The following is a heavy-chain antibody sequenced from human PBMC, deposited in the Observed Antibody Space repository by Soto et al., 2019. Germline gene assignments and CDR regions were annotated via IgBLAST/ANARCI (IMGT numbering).Heavy chain of an antibody. CDR2: INHSGST. D-gene: IGHD5-12*01. CDR1: GGSFSGYY. Sequence: QVQLQQWGAGLLKPSETQSLTCAVYGGSFSGYYWSWIRQPPGKGLEWIGEINHSGSTNFKPSPKSRVTISVDKSKNQFSLKLSAVNAAATAVYYCARGRWLRDAFDYWGQGTMVTVSS. J-gene: IGHJ4*02. V-gene: IGHV4-34*01. CDR3: ARGRWLRDAFDY.